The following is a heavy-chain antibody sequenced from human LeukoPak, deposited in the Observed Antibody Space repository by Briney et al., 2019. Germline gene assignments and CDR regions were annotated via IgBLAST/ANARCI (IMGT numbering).Heavy chain of an antibody. D-gene: IGHD1-26*01. Sequence: GGSLRLSCAASGFTVGSNYMSWVRQAPGKGLEWVSVIYSGGSTYYADSVKGRFTISRDNSKNTLYLQMNSLRAEDTAVYYCASYSGSYGWFDPWGQGTLVTVSS. CDR2: IYSGGST. CDR1: GFTVGSNY. V-gene: IGHV3-66*02. CDR3: ASYSGSYGWFDP. J-gene: IGHJ5*02.